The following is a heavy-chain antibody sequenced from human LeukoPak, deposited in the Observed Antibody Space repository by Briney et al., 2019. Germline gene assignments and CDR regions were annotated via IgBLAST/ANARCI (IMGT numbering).Heavy chain of an antibody. D-gene: IGHD3-10*01. CDR2: IIPIFGTA. CDR3: ASHLLRGYYYYGMDV. Sequence: SVKVSCKASGGTFSSYAISWVRQAPGQGLEWMGGIIPIFGTANYAQKFQGRVTITRDTSASTAYMELSSLRSEDTAVYYCASHLLRGYYYYGMDVWGQGTTVTVSS. J-gene: IGHJ6*02. V-gene: IGHV1-69*05. CDR1: GGTFSSYA.